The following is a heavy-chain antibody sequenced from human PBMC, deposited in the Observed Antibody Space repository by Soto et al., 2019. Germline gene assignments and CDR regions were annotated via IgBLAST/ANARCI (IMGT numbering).Heavy chain of an antibody. Sequence: GGSLRLSCAASGFTFSNYMSWVRQAPGKGLEWISIIYSAGNTYYADSVKGRFTISRDNSKNTLYLQMNSLGAEDTAVYYCARDFVVGGPTINYYYGMDVWGQGTTVTVSS. D-gene: IGHD1-26*01. J-gene: IGHJ6*02. CDR3: ARDFVVGGPTINYYYGMDV. CDR2: IYSAGNT. CDR1: GFTFSNY. V-gene: IGHV3-66*01.